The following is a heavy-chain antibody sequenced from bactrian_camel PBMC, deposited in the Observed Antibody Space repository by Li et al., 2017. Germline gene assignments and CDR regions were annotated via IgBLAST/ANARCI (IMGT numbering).Heavy chain of an antibody. CDR1: GFTFSNYY. CDR3: VRALISRGSITT. CDR2: LSTGGAYT. D-gene: IGHD1*01. J-gene: IGHJ4*01. V-gene: IGHV3S6*01. Sequence: HVQLVESGGGLVQPGGSLRLSCAASGFTFSNYYMIWVRQAPGKGLEWVSSLSTGGAYTYYADSVKGRFTISRDNVQNTVSLQMNSLKPEDTAVYYCVRALISRGSITTGARGPRSPSP.